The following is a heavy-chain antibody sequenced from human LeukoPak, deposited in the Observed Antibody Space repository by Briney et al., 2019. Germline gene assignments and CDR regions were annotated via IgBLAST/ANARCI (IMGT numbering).Heavy chain of an antibody. CDR2: VYGTGDT. CDR3: ASGYHYGRLHHVDY. D-gene: IGHD3-10*01. J-gene: IGHJ4*01. V-gene: IGHV4-61*09. CDR1: GGSLNSGSYY. Sequence: SQTLSLACIASGGSLNSGSYYWGWIRQRAGKGLEWTGHVYGTGDTNYNPSLESRVTISLDMSKKQFSLRLTSVTAADTAVYVCASGYHYGRLHHVDYWGHGTLVTVSS.